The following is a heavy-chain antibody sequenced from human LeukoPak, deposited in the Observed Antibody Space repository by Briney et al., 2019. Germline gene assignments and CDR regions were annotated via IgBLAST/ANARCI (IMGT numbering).Heavy chain of an antibody. D-gene: IGHD3-16*02. CDR3: ARQVGDLSSVYFDY. CDR2: IYYSGSS. Sequence: SETLSLTCTVSGGSISSYYWSWLRQSPGKGLEWIGYIYYSGSSNYNPSLKSRVTMSVDTPKNQFSLKLSSVTAADTAVYYCARQVGDLSSVYFDYWGQGTLVTVSS. J-gene: IGHJ4*02. V-gene: IGHV4-59*08. CDR1: GGSISSYY.